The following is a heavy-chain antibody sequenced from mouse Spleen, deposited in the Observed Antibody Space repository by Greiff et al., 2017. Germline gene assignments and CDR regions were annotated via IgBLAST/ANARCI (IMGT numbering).Heavy chain of an antibody. CDR1: GYTFTSYW. Sequence: VQRVESGAELAKPGASVKLSCKASGYTFTSYWMHWVKQRPGQGLEWIGYINPSSGYTKYNQKFKDKATLTADKSSSTAYMQLSSLTYEDSAVYYCAKDSAGYAMDYWGQGTSVTVSS. V-gene: IGHV1-7*01. CDR2: INPSSGYT. J-gene: IGHJ4*01. CDR3: AKDSAGYAMDY.